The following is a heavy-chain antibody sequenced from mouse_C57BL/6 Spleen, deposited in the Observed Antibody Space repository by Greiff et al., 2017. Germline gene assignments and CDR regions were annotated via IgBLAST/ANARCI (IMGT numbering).Heavy chain of an antibody. CDR2: ISGGGGNT. CDR1: GFTFSSYT. D-gene: IGHD1-1*01. V-gene: IGHV5-9*01. CDR3: ARRGFITTVVGDWYFDV. Sequence: EVQLVESGGGLVKPGGSLKLSCAASGFTFSSYTMSWVRQTPEKRLEWVATISGGGGNTYYPDSVKGRFTISRDNAKNTLYLQMSRLRSEDTALYYCARRGFITTVVGDWYFDVWGTGTTVTVSS. J-gene: IGHJ1*03.